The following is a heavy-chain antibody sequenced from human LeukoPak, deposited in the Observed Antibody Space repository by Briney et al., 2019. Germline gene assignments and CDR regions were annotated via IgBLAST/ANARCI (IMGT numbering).Heavy chain of an antibody. V-gene: IGHV3-7*01. CDR3: ARGVSRRSAAGTNYYYMDV. CDR2: IKQDGSEK. CDR1: GFTFSSYW. J-gene: IGHJ6*03. D-gene: IGHD6-13*01. Sequence: GGSLRLSCAASGFTFSSYWMSWVRQAPGKGLEWVANIKQDGSEKYYVDSVKGRFTISGDNAKNSLYLQMNSLRAEDTAVYYCARGVSRRSAAGTNYYYMDVWGKGTTVTVSS.